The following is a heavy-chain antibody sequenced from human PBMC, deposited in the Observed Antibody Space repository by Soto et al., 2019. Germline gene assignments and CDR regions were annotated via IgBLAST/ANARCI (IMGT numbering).Heavy chain of an antibody. D-gene: IGHD1-26*01. Sequence: QVQLQQSGPGLVKPSQTLSLTCAISGDSVSSNSAAWNWIRQSPSRGLEGLGRTYYRSKCYNDYSVSVKSRISIKPDTSENPFSLQLNSATPGDTAVYYCARMSRSHYGMDVCGEGTTVTVSS. CDR2: TYYRSKCYN. CDR3: ARMSRSHYGMDV. CDR1: GDSVSSNSAA. V-gene: IGHV6-1*01. J-gene: IGHJ6*04.